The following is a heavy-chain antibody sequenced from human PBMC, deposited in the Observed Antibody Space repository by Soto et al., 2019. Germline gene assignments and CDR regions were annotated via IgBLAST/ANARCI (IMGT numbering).Heavy chain of an antibody. CDR2: INPNSGGT. CDR1: GYTFTGYY. CDR3: ARGGDLYCSGGSCYSWFDP. V-gene: IGHV1-2*04. J-gene: IGHJ5*02. D-gene: IGHD2-15*01. Sequence: QVQLVQSGAEVKKPGASVKVSCKASGYTFTGYYMHWVRQAPGQGLEWMGWINPNSGGTNYAQKFQGWVTMTRDTSISTAYMELSRLISDDTAVYYCARGGDLYCSGGSCYSWFDPWGQGTLVTVSS.